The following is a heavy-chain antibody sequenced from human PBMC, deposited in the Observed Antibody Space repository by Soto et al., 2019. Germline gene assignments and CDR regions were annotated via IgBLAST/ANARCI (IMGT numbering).Heavy chain of an antibody. Sequence: QVQLVESGGGVVQPGRSLRLSCAASGFTFSSYAMHWVRQAPGKGLEWVAVISYDGSNKYYADSVKGRFTISGDNSKNTLYLQMNSLRAEDTAVYYCARDPPGGWERPPFDYWGQGTLVTVSS. J-gene: IGHJ4*02. D-gene: IGHD1-26*01. CDR2: ISYDGSNK. CDR3: ARDPPGGWERPPFDY. V-gene: IGHV3-30-3*01. CDR1: GFTFSSYA.